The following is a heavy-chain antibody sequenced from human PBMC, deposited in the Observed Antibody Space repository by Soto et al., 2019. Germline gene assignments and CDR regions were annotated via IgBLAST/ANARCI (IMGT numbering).Heavy chain of an antibody. D-gene: IGHD3-10*01. CDR1: GFSFSSYA. J-gene: IGHJ3*01. Sequence: QVQLVESGGGVVQPGTSLRLSCGASGFSFSSYAMNWVRQAPGKGLEWVAVSSHDGSNTYYGDSVKGRFTISRDNSENTLFLQMNRPRAEDTAVYYCAKPYYGAGSYYPDAFDVWGQGTSVTVSS. V-gene: IGHV3-30*18. CDR3: AKPYYGAGSYYPDAFDV. CDR2: SSHDGSNT.